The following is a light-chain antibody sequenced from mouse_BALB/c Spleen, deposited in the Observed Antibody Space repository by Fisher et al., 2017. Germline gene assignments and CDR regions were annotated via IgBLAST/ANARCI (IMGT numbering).Light chain of an antibody. CDR1: SSVSY. CDR3: QQWSSYPLT. Sequence: IVMTQTTALMSASPGEKVTMTCSASSSVSYMYWYQQKPRSSPKPWIYLTSNLASGVPARFSGSGSGTSYSLTISRVEAEDAATYYCQQWSSYPLTFGAGTKLELK. J-gene: IGKJ5*01. V-gene: IGKV4-68*01. CDR2: LTS.